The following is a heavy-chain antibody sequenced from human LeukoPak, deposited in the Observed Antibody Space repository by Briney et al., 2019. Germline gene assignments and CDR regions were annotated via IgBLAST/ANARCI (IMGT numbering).Heavy chain of an antibody. CDR2: INYSRST. V-gene: IGHV4-39*01. D-gene: IGHD3-22*01. J-gene: IGHJ2*01. CDR1: GGSISSSSYY. CDR3: ARGVTMIVVVIHDWYFDL. Sequence: SSQTLSLTCTVSGGSISSSSYYWGWIRQPPGKGLEWIGSINYSRSTYYNPSLKSRVTISVDTSKNQFSLKLSSLTAADTAVYYCARGVTMIVVVIHDWYFDLWGRGTLVTVSS.